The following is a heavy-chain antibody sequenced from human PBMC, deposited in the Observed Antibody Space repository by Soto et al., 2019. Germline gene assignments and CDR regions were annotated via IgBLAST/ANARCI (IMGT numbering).Heavy chain of an antibody. CDR1: GFTFSSYA. J-gene: IGHJ4*02. V-gene: IGHV3-23*01. D-gene: IGHD3-16*01. CDR3: AREGGSREAGFVDY. CDR2: ISGSGRST. Sequence: EVQVLESGGGLVQPGESLRLLCAASGFTFSSYAMSWVRQAPGKGLEWVSEISGSGRSTYYADSVKGRFTISRDNSKNTLYLQMNSLRAEDTAVYYCAREGGSREAGFVDYWGQGTLVTVSS.